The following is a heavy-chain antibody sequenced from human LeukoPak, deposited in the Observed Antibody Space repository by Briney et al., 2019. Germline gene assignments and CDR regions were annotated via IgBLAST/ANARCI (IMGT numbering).Heavy chain of an antibody. CDR3: ARALDSSSSRYQAFEY. D-gene: IGHD2-2*01. CDR1: GFSLRNYW. V-gene: IGHV3-7*01. CDR2: IKQDESEK. J-gene: IGHJ4*02. Sequence: GGSLRLSCAASGFSLRNYWMSWVRQAPGKGLEWVANIKQDESEKYYVDFVKGRFTISRDNAKNSLYLQMNSLRAEDTAVYYCARALDSSSSRYQAFEYWGQGTLVTVSS.